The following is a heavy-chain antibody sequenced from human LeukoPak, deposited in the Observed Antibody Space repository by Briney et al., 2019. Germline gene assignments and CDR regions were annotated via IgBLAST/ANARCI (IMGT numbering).Heavy chain of an antibody. V-gene: IGHV3-7*01. Sequence: GGSLRLSCAASGFTFTTYWMTWVRQAPGKGLEWVANIKQDGSEKHYVDSVEGRFTISRDNAKNSLYLQMNSLRAEDTAVYYCARDVATISNWFDPWGQGTLVTVSS. D-gene: IGHD5-24*01. CDR3: ARDVATISNWFDP. J-gene: IGHJ5*02. CDR2: IKQDGSEK. CDR1: GFTFTTYW.